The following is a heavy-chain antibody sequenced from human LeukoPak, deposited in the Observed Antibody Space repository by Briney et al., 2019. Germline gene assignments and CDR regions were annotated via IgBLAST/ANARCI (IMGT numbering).Heavy chain of an antibody. CDR1: GYTFTGYY. D-gene: IGHD1-7*01. CDR3: AREGSGGTTSPSYYYYGMDV. Sequence: ASVTVSCKASGYTFTGYYMHWVRQAPGQGLEWVGWINPNSGGTNYAQKFQGRVTMTRDTSISTAYMELSRLRSDDTAVYYCAREGSGGTTSPSYYYYGMDVWGQGTTVTVSS. CDR2: INPNSGGT. V-gene: IGHV1-2*02. J-gene: IGHJ6*02.